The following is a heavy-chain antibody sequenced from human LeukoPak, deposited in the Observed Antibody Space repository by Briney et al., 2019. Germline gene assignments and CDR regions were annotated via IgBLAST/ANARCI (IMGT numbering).Heavy chain of an antibody. D-gene: IGHD2-21*02. V-gene: IGHV4-59*01. CDR2: IYYSGST. CDR1: GGSISSYY. CDR3: ARAGVVAYCGGDCPRRFDP. J-gene: IGHJ5*02. Sequence: PSETLSLTCTVSGGSISSYYWSWIRQPPGKGLEWIGYIYYSGSTNYNPPLKSRVTISVDTSKNQFSLKQSSVTAADTAVYYCARAGVVAYCGGDCPRRFDPWGQGTLVTVSS.